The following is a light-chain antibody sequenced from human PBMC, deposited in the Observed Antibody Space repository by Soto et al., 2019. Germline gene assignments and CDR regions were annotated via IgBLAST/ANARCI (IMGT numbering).Light chain of an antibody. CDR2: LGS. CDR3: MQSLQTPPT. Sequence: DVVMTQSPLTLPVTPGEPASISCGSSQTLLHSDGYNYLDWYVQKPGQSPQLLIYLGSNRASGVPDRFSGSGSGTDFTLKITRVQTEDVGVYYCMQSLQTPPTFGQGTKGEIK. V-gene: IGKV2-28*01. J-gene: IGKJ1*01. CDR1: QTLLHSDGYNY.